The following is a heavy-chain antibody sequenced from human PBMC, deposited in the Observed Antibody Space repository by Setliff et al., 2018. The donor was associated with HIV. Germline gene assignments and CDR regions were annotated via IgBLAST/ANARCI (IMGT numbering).Heavy chain of an antibody. CDR1: GGSISSRSPYY. CDR3: ARVGYYDSSFDY. CDR2: IYYSGST. V-gene: IGHV4-39*07. J-gene: IGHJ4*02. Sequence: SETLSLTCSVSGGSISSRSPYYWGWIRQPPGKGLEWIGSIYYSGSTYYNPSLQSRVTISVDTSKNQFSLKLSSVTAADTAVYYCARVGYYDSSFDYWGQGTLVTVSS. D-gene: IGHD3-22*01.